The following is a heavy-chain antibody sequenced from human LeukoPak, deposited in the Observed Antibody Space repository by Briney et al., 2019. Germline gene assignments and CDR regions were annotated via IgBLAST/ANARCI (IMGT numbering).Heavy chain of an antibody. V-gene: IGHV4-59*08. CDR3: ARQGIDAFDI. CDR2: IYYTGTS. CDR1: GGSISSYH. J-gene: IGHJ3*02. Sequence: SETLSLTFTVSGGSISSYHWSWIRQPAGKGLEWIAYIYYTGTSNYNPSLKSRVTISVDTSKNQISLRLSSVTAADTAVYYCARQGIDAFDIWGQGTLVTVSS.